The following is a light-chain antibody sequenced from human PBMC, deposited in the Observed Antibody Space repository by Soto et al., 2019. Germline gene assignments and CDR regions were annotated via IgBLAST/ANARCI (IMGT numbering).Light chain of an antibody. CDR2: RNN. CDR1: SSNIGSSY. Sequence: QSVVTQPPSVSGTPGQRVTISCSGSSSNIGSSYVYWYQQLPGTAPKLLIYRNNQWPSGVPDRFSGSKAGTSASLVISGLRSEDEADYDCSAWDERLSGWVFGGGTKVTVL. V-gene: IGLV1-47*01. J-gene: IGLJ3*02. CDR3: SAWDERLSGWV.